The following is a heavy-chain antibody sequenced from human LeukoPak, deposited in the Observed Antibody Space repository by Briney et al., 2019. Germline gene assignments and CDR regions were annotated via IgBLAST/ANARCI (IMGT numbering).Heavy chain of an antibody. Sequence: PGGSLRLSCAASGFTFSSYWMNWVRQAPGKGLEWVSSISSSSSYIYYADSVKGRFTISRDNAKNSLYLQMNSLRAEDTAVYYCARDRYGDCGWFDPWGQGTLVTVSS. D-gene: IGHD4-17*01. CDR2: ISSSSSYI. CDR1: GFTFSSYW. J-gene: IGHJ5*02. CDR3: ARDRYGDCGWFDP. V-gene: IGHV3-21*01.